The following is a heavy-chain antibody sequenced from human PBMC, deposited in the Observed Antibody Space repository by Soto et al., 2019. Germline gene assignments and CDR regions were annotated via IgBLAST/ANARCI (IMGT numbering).Heavy chain of an antibody. CDR3: TTRILSDGYGDYEDFDY. CDR2: IKSKTDGGTT. V-gene: IGHV3-15*01. J-gene: IGHJ4*02. D-gene: IGHD4-17*01. CDR1: GFIFSNAW. Sequence: EVQLVESGGGLVKPGGSLRLSCAASGFIFSNAWMSWVRQAPGKGLEWVGRIKSKTDGGTTNYAAPVKGRFTISRDDSKNTLFLHLNSLNTEDTAMYYCTTRILSDGYGDYEDFDYWGQGTLVTVSS.